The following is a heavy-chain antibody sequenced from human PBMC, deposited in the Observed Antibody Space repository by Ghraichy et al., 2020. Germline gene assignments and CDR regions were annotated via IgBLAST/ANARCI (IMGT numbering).Heavy chain of an antibody. V-gene: IGHV3-74*01. CDR3: ARDAVAGYYYGMDV. CDR2: INSDGSGT. CDR1: EFTFSSYW. Sequence: GGSLRLSCAASEFTFSSYWMHWVRQAPGKGLVWVSHINSDGSGTTYADSVKGRFTVSRDNARNTLYLQMNSLRAEDTAVYYCARDAVAGYYYGMDVWGQGTTVTVSS. D-gene: IGHD6-19*01. J-gene: IGHJ6*02.